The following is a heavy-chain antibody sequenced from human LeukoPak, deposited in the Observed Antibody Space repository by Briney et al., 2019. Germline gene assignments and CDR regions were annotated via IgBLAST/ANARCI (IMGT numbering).Heavy chain of an antibody. CDR2: IYSGGST. D-gene: IGHD3-22*01. Sequence: PGGSLRLSCAASGFTFSSNYMSWVRQAPGKGLEWVSVIYSGGSTYYSDSVKGRFTISRDNSKNTLYLQMNSLRAEDTAVYYCARDSSLGWLPGSFDYWGQGTLVTVSS. CDR3: ARDSSLGWLPGSFDY. V-gene: IGHV3-66*02. CDR1: GFTFSSNY. J-gene: IGHJ4*02.